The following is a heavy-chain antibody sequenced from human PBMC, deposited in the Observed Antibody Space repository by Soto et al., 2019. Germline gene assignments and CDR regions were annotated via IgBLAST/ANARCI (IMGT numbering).Heavy chain of an antibody. Sequence: ASVKVSCKASGYTFTSYAMHWVRQAPGQRLEWMGWINAGNGNTKYSQKFQGRVTITRDTSASTAYMELSSLRSEDTAVYYCARDANHIVVVVAAAGDYYYYMDVWGKGTTVTVSS. D-gene: IGHD2-15*01. J-gene: IGHJ6*03. CDR2: INAGNGNT. CDR1: GYTFTSYA. V-gene: IGHV1-3*01. CDR3: ARDANHIVVVVAAAGDYYYYMDV.